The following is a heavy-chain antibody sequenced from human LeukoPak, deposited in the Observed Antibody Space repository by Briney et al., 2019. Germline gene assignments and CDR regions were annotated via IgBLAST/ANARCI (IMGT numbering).Heavy chain of an antibody. CDR2: IDSKNGDT. CDR1: GYTFTAYY. CDR3: ESEACGGRCSVQRVAS. J-gene: IGHJ4*02. Sequence: ASVKVSCKASGYTFTAYYMHWVRQAPGQGLEWMGWIDSKNGDTKYAQKFQSRLTITRDTSIGIAYMELRSLISDDTAVYYCESEACGGRCSVQRVASWGQGTPVTVSS. D-gene: IGHD2-21*01. V-gene: IGHV1-2*02.